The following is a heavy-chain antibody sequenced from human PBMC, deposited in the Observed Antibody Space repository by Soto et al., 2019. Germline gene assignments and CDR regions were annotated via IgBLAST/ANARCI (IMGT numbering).Heavy chain of an antibody. D-gene: IGHD3-22*01. CDR2: ISSNGGST. J-gene: IGHJ4*02. CDR1: GFTFISYA. CDR3: VKDRYYDSSGPF. V-gene: IGHV3-64D*06. Sequence: WGSLRLSCSASGFTFISYAIHLFRQAPGKGLEYVSAISSNGGSTYYADSVKGRFTISRDNSKNTLYLQMSSLRAEDTAVYYCVKDRYYDSSGPFWGQGTLVTVSS.